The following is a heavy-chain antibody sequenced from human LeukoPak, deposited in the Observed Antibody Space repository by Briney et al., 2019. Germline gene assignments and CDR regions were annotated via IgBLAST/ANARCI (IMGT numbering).Heavy chain of an antibody. D-gene: IGHD1-26*01. CDR3: ARDGSSQHTELHNWVGL. CDR2: INPSSGST. Sequence: ASVNVSCRASGYTFTSYYMHWVRQAPGQGLEWMGIINPSSGSTAYAQKFQGRVTMTRDTSTSTVYMELSSLTSEDTAVYYCARDGSSQHTELHNWVGLWGPGTLVTVSS. J-gene: IGHJ5*02. CDR1: GYTFTSYY. V-gene: IGHV1-46*01.